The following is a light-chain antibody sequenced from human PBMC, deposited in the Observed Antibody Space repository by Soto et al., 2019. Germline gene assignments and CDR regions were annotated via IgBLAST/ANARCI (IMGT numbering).Light chain of an antibody. Sequence: QSALTQPASVSGSPGQSITISCTGTSSDVGGYNYVSWYQQHPGKAPKLMIYEVSNRPSGVSNRLSGSKSGNTAYLTISGLQAEDEADYCCSSYTSSSTLEVFGGGTKLTVL. J-gene: IGLJ2*01. V-gene: IGLV2-14*01. CDR2: EVS. CDR1: SSDVGGYNY. CDR3: SSYTSSSTLEV.